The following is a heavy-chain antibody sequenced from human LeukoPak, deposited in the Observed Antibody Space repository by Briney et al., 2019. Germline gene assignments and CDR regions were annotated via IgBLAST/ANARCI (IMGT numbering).Heavy chain of an antibody. CDR3: ARGPADYDILTGYYIPYYYYGMDV. D-gene: IGHD3-9*01. J-gene: IGHJ6*02. Sequence: PSETLSLTCTVSGGSVSSGSYYWSWIRQPPGKGLEWIGYIYYSGSTNYNPSLKSRVTISVDTSKNQFSLKLSSVTAADTAVYYCARGPADYDILTGYYIPYYYYGMDVWGQGTTVTVSS. CDR2: IYYSGST. CDR1: GGSVSSGSYY. V-gene: IGHV4-61*01.